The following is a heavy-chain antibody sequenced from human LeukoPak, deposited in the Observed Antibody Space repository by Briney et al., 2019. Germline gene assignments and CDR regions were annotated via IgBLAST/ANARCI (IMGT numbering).Heavy chain of an antibody. J-gene: IGHJ4*02. Sequence: ASVKVSCKASGYTFTGYYMHWVRPAPGQGLEWMGWINPNSGGTNYAQKFQGRVTMTRDTSISTAYMELSRLRSDDTAVYYCARGLKSCINGVCYDRDWGQGTLVTVSS. CDR2: INPNSGGT. CDR1: GYTFTGYY. D-gene: IGHD2-8*01. V-gene: IGHV1-2*02. CDR3: ARGLKSCINGVCYDRD.